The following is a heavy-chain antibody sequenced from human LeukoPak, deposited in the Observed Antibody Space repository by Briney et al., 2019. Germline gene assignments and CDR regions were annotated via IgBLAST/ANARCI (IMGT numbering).Heavy chain of an antibody. V-gene: IGHV4-4*07. CDR3: ARLITGTTTAFDI. Sequence: SETLSLTCSVSGGSISGYYWTWIRHPAGKGLEWIGRVYTSGSTHYNPSLKTRLTMSVDTSKNQFSLKLSSVTAADTAVYYCARLITGTTTAFDIWGQGTMVTVSS. CDR1: GGSISGYY. J-gene: IGHJ3*02. D-gene: IGHD1-7*01. CDR2: VYTSGST.